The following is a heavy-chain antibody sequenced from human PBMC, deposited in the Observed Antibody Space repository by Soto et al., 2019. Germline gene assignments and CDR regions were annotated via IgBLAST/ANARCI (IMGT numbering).Heavy chain of an antibody. CDR3: ARDWRILGMDV. J-gene: IGHJ6*02. Sequence: PGGSLRLSCAASGFTFSSYWMHWVRQAPGKGLVWVSRINSDGSSTSYAVSVKGRFTISRDNSKTTLYLQMNSLRAEDTAVYYCARDWRILGMDVWGQGTTVTVSS. V-gene: IGHV3-74*01. CDR1: GFTFSSYW. CDR2: INSDGSST.